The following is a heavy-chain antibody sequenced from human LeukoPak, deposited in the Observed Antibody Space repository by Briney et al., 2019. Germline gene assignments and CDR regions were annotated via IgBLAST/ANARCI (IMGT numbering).Heavy chain of an antibody. J-gene: IGHJ5*02. CDR2: IYTGDSDT. D-gene: IGHD3-3*01. Sequence: GESLKISCKGSGYSFTSYWIGWVRQLPGKGVEWMGIIYTGDSDTRYSPSFQGQVTISADKSISTACLQWSSLKASDTAMYYCARGGAVLTYYDFWSGNWFDPWGQGTLVTVSS. CDR1: GYSFTSYW. V-gene: IGHV5-51*01. CDR3: ARGGAVLTYYDFWSGNWFDP.